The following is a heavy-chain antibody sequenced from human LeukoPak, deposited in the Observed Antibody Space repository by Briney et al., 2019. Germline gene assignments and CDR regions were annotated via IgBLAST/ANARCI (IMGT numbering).Heavy chain of an antibody. J-gene: IGHJ4*02. CDR3: ARERMERTHKGGFDY. V-gene: IGHV3-48*04. Sequence: PGGSLRLSCAASGFSFSSYWMSWVRQAPGKGLEWVSYISSSGSTIYYADSVKGRFTISRDNAKNSLYLQMNSLRAEDTAVYYCARERMERTHKGGFDYWGQGTLVTVSS. CDR2: ISSSGSTI. D-gene: IGHD1-1*01. CDR1: GFSFSSYW.